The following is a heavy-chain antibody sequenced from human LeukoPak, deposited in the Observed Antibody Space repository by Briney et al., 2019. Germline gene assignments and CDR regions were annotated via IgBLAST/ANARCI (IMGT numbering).Heavy chain of an antibody. CDR3: ARPTLFIVGGDDAFDI. J-gene: IGHJ3*02. Sequence: DSVKGRFTISRDNSKNTLYLQMNSLRAEDTAVYYCARPTLFIVGGDDAFDIWSQGTMVTVSS. V-gene: IGHV3-30*07. D-gene: IGHD1-26*01.